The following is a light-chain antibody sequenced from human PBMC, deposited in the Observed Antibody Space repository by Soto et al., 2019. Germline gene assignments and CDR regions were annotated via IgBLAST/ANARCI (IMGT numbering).Light chain of an antibody. CDR1: QSVDTTF. CDR2: GAS. Sequence: EIVLPQSPGSLSLSPGQRATLSCRASQSVDTTFFAWYQKKPGPAPRLLIQGASKRATGIPDRFSGSGSGTDLTLIISRLEPDDFAVYYCQQYMSAVTFGQWTKLEIK. CDR3: QQYMSAVT. J-gene: IGKJ1*01. V-gene: IGKV3-20*01.